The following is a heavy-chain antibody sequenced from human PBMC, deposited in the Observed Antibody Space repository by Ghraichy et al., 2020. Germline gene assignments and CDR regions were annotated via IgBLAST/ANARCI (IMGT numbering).Heavy chain of an antibody. Sequence: LSLTCAASGFTVSSNYMSWVRQAPGKGLEWVSVIYSGGSTYYADSVKGRFTISRDNSKNTLYLQMNSLRAEDTAVYYCARDEGFGELSWWGQGTLVTVSS. CDR1: GFTVSSNY. J-gene: IGHJ4*02. V-gene: IGHV3-66*01. CDR3: ARDEGFGELSW. CDR2: IYSGGST. D-gene: IGHD3-10*01.